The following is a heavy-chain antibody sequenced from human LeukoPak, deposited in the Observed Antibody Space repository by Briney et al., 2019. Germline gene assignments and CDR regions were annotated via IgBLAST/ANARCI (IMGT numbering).Heavy chain of an antibody. CDR2: IRYDGSNK. V-gene: IGHV3-30*02. Sequence: GGSLRLSCGASGFTFSSYGMHWVRQAPGKGLEWVAFIRYDGSNKYYADSVNGRFTISRDNSKNTLYLQMNSLRAEDTAVYYCARAGSGRSPDWFDPWGQGTLVTVSS. D-gene: IGHD1-26*01. J-gene: IGHJ5*02. CDR3: ARAGSGRSPDWFDP. CDR1: GFTFSSYG.